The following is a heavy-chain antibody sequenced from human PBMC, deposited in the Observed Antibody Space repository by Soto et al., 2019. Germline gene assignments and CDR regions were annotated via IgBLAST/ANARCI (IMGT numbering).Heavy chain of an antibody. CDR2: VKSKADGGSG. J-gene: IGHJ4*01. Sequence: GGSLRLSCAASGFPFNNAWINWVRQVPWKGLEWVGRVKSKADGGSGDYAAPVKGRFVVSRDDSKEIVYLQMNSLKIEDTGVYYCTTDPRTTLQEIRFDDWGHGTQVTVSS. V-gene: IGHV3-15*07. CDR1: GFPFNNAW. D-gene: IGHD1-26*01. CDR3: TTDPRTTLQEIRFDD.